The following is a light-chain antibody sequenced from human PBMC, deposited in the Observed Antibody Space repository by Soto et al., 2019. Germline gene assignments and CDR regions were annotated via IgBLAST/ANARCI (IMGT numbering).Light chain of an antibody. V-gene: IGKV1-9*01. CDR1: QGISSY. CDR3: QQLNSYPLT. CDR2: AAS. Sequence: IQLPQSPSFLSASVGARVTITCRASQGISSYLAWYQQKPGKAPKLLIYAASTLQSGVPSRFSGGGSGTEFTLTISSLQPEDFATYYCQQLNSYPLTFDGGTTVDIK. J-gene: IGKJ4*01.